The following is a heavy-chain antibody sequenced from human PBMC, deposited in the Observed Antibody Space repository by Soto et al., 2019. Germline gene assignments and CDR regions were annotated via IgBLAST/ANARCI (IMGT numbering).Heavy chain of an antibody. V-gene: IGHV1-18*01. D-gene: IGHD4-17*01. CDR1: GYTFTSYG. CDR2: ISAYNGNT. Sequence: ASVKVSCKASGYTFTSYGISWVRQAPGQGLEWMGWISAYNGNTNYAQKLQGRVTMTTDTSTSTAYMELRSLRSDDTAVYYCAFFPEGAYGDYVGYFDYWGQGTLVTVSS. J-gene: IGHJ4*02. CDR3: AFFPEGAYGDYVGYFDY.